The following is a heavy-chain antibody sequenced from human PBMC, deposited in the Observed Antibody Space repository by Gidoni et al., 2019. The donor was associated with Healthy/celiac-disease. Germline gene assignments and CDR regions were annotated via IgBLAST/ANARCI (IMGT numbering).Heavy chain of an antibody. CDR2: SSGSGSST. Sequence: EVQLLESGGGLVQPGGSLRLSCAASGFTFSSYSMSWVRQAPGKGLEWVSASSGSGSSTYYADAVKGRFTISRDNTKNTLYLQMNSRRAEDTAVYYCAKGSAYCGGDCYSDFDYWGQGTLVTVSS. V-gene: IGHV3-23*01. CDR1: GFTFSSYS. D-gene: IGHD2-21*02. CDR3: AKGSAYCGGDCYSDFDY. J-gene: IGHJ4*02.